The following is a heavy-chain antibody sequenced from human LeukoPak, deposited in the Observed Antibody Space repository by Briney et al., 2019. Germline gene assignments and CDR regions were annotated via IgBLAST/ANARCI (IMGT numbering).Heavy chain of an antibody. D-gene: IGHD6-6*01. CDR1: GFTFSSYG. Sequence: GRSLRLSCAASGFTFSSYGMHWVRQAPGKGLEWVAVISYDGSNKYYADSVKGRFTISRDNSKNTLYLQMNSLRAEDTAVYYCAKGLSSSGEPLDYWGQGTLVTVSS. CDR2: ISYDGSNK. J-gene: IGHJ4*02. V-gene: IGHV3-30*18. CDR3: AKGLSSSGEPLDY.